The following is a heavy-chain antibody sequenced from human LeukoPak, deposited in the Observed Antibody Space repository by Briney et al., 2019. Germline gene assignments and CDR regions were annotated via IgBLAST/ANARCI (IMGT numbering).Heavy chain of an antibody. Sequence: GGSLRLSCAASGFTFSSYAMSWVRQAPGKGLEWVSAISGSGGSTYYADSVKGRFTISRDNSKNTLYLQMNSLRAEDTAVYYCAKALKDSSGYYGTYYYYYMDVWGKGTTVTVSS. CDR2: ISGSGGST. CDR1: GFTFSSYA. CDR3: AKALKDSSGYYGTYYYYYMDV. D-gene: IGHD3-22*01. V-gene: IGHV3-23*01. J-gene: IGHJ6*03.